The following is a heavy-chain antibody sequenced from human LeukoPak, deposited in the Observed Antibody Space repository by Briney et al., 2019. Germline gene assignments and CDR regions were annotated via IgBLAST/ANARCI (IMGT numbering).Heavy chain of an antibody. V-gene: IGHV3-73*01. J-gene: IGHJ6*03. CDR1: GFTFSGSA. CDR3: ASVGYFYYMDV. Sequence: PGGSLRLSCAASGFTFSGSAMHWVRQASGKGLEWVGRIRSKANSYATAYAASVKGRFTISRDDSKNTAYLQMNSLRAEDTAVYYCASVGYFYYMDVWGKGTTVTVSS. CDR2: IRSKANSYAT. D-gene: IGHD2-15*01.